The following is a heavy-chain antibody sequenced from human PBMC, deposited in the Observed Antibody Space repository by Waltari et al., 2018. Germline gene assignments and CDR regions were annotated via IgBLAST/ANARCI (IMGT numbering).Heavy chain of an antibody. J-gene: IGHJ4*02. V-gene: IGHV4-34*04. CDR2: INHSGNA. CDR3: ARAPAMFRRPVDS. D-gene: IGHD3-10*01. Sequence: VQLVQSGAEEIKHGESLKISCKGSGYSFTSYWIGWIRQAPGKRLEWTGNINHSGNANDRSTLKSGATKSVDTSKSQVSRGLRSVTAADTAVYYWARAPAMFRRPVDSWGQGARGTVAS. CDR1: GYSFTSYW.